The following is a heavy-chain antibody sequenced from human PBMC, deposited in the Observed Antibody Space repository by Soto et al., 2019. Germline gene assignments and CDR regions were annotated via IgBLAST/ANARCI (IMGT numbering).Heavy chain of an antibody. Sequence: SETLSLTCTVSGGSISSGGYYWSWIRQHPGKGLEWIGYIYYGGGTYYNPSLKSRVTISVDTSKNQFSLKLSSVTAADTAVYYCARKDSGYADYMDVWGKGTTVTVS. CDR2: IYYGGGT. CDR3: ARKDSGYADYMDV. J-gene: IGHJ6*03. CDR1: GGSISSGGYY. V-gene: IGHV4-31*03. D-gene: IGHD5-12*01.